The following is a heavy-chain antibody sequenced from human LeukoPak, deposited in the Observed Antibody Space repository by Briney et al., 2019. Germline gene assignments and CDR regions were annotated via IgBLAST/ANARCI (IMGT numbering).Heavy chain of an antibody. CDR1: GGSISSSSYY. CDR2: IYYSGGT. V-gene: IGHV4-39*01. Sequence: SETPSLTCTVSGGSISSSSYYWGWIRQPPGKGLEWTGSIYYSGGTYYNPSLKSRVTISVDTSKNQFSLKLSSVTAADTAVYYCARHNYGSGSYRRQGYYYYGMDVWGQGTTVTVSS. D-gene: IGHD3-10*01. CDR3: ARHNYGSGSYRRQGYYYYGMDV. J-gene: IGHJ6*02.